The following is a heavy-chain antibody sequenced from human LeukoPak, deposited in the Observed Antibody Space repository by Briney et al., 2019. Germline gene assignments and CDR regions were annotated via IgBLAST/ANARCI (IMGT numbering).Heavy chain of an antibody. J-gene: IGHJ4*02. D-gene: IGHD6-19*01. CDR2: IYYSGST. V-gene: IGHV4-59*01. CDR1: GGSISSYY. CDR3: ARETTLTGYSSGLGFNY. Sequence: TASETLSLTCTVSGGSISSYYWSWIRQPPGKGLEWIGYIYYSGSTNYNPSLKSRVTMSVDSSKNQFSLKLTSVTAADTAVYYCARETTLTGYSSGLGFNYWGQGTLVTVSS.